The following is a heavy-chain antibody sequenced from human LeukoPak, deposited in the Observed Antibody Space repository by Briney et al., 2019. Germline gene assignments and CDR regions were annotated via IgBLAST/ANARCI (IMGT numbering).Heavy chain of an antibody. Sequence: PGGSLRLSCAASGFTFSSYGMHWVRQAPGKGLEWVAVIWYDGSNKYYADSVKGRFTISRDNSKNTLYLLMNSLRAEDTSVYYCAKDLGYSRDYGGQGTLVTVSS. D-gene: IGHD6-13*01. CDR2: IWYDGSNK. CDR3: AKDLGYSRDY. J-gene: IGHJ4*02. V-gene: IGHV3-33*06. CDR1: GFTFSSYG.